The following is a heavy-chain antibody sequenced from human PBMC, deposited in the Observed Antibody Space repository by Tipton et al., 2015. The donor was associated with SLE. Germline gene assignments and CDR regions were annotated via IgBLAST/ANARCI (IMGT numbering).Heavy chain of an antibody. J-gene: IGHJ4*02. CDR3: ARGGYSSGWRFDY. D-gene: IGHD6-19*01. V-gene: IGHV4-31*03. Sequence: TLSLTCTVSGGSISSTGYYWSWIRQHPGKGLEWIGNIYSNGRTNYNPSVKSRVNITVDTSKNQLSLKLTSVTATDTAVYYCARGGYSSGWRFDYWGQGTLVTVSS. CDR1: GGSISSTGYY. CDR2: IYSNGRT.